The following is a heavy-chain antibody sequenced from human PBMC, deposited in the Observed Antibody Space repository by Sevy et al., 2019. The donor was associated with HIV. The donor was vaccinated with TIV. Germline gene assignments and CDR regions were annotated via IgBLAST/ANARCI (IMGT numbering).Heavy chain of an antibody. V-gene: IGHV3-11*01. CDR1: GFTFSDYY. J-gene: IGHJ6*02. D-gene: IGHD2-15*01. CDR2: ISSSGSTI. CDR3: ARGLGYCSGGSCYSYYYYGIDV. Sequence: GGSLRLSCAASGFTFSDYYMSWIRQAPGKGLEWVSYISSSGSTIYYADSVKGRFTISRDNAKNSLYLQMNSLRAEDTAVYYCARGLGYCSGGSCYSYYYYGIDVRGQGTTVTVSS.